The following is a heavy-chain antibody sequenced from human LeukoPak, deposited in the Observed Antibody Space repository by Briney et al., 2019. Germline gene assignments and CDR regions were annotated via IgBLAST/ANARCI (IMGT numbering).Heavy chain of an antibody. J-gene: IGHJ4*02. CDR1: GFTFSGYE. Sequence: GGSLRLSCAASGFTFSGYEMNWVRQAQGKGLEWVSYISSSGSTIYHADSVKGRFTISRDNPKNSLYLQMNSLRAEDTAVYYCAGLGYSNYWGQGPLVTVSS. CDR2: ISSSGSTI. CDR3: AGLGYSNY. V-gene: IGHV3-48*03. D-gene: IGHD6-13*01.